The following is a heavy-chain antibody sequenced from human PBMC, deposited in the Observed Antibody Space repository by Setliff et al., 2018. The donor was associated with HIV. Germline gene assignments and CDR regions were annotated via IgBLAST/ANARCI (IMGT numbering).Heavy chain of an antibody. CDR2: IVPLFGTT. CDR3: ASGSGYCRNGVCYIGVHKNPDKYYFDY. J-gene: IGHJ4*02. Sequence: SVKVSCKASGDSLSNYVITWVRRAPGQGPEWMGGIVPLFGTTNYAQNFQGRLTITTDQIMTTAYMELTSLRSEDTAVYYCASGSGYCRNGVCYIGVHKNPDKYYFDYWGQGTLVTVS. CDR1: GDSLSNYV. D-gene: IGHD2-8*01. V-gene: IGHV1-69*05.